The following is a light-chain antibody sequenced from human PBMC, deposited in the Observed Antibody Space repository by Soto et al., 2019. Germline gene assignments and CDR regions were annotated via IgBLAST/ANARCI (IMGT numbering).Light chain of an antibody. CDR1: QSVSSY. CDR3: QQRSTWPIT. J-gene: IGKJ5*01. CDR2: DAS. Sequence: EIVLTQSPATLSLSPVERATLSCRASQSVSSYLAWYQQKPGQAPRLLIYDASNRATGIPARFSGSGSGTDFTLTISSLEPEDFAVYYCQQRSTWPITFGQGTRLEIK. V-gene: IGKV3-11*01.